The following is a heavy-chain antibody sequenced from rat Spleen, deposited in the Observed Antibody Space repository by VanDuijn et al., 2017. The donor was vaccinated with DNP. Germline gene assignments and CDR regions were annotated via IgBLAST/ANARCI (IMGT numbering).Heavy chain of an antibody. Sequence: EVKLVESGGGLVQPGRSLKLSCVASGFTFNDYWMTWIRQVPGKGLEWVASITASGGSTSYRDSVKGRFTISRDNAKTILYLQMDSLRSEDTATYYCTTDFERGYWGQGVMVTVSS. D-gene: IGHD1-11*01. J-gene: IGHJ2*01. V-gene: IGHV5-31*01. CDR1: GFTFNDYW. CDR2: ITASGGST. CDR3: TTDFERGY.